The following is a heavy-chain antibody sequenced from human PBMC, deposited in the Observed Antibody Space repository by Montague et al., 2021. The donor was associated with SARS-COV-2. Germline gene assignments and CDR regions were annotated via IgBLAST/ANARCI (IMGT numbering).Heavy chain of an antibody. Sequence: SETLSLTCTGSCGAIRSRSYYWGWISQPPGKGLEWIGSIYYSGSTYYNPSLKSRVTISVDTSKNQFSLKLSSVTAADTAVYYCARAIGSMYSSGWYYYYYGMDVWGQGTTVTVSS. V-gene: IGHV4-39*07. CDR1: CGAIRSRSYY. D-gene: IGHD6-19*01. J-gene: IGHJ6*02. CDR3: ARAIGSMYSSGWYYYYYGMDV. CDR2: IYYSGST.